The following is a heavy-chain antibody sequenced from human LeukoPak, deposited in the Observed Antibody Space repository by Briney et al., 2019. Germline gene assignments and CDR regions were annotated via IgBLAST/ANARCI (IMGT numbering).Heavy chain of an antibody. CDR2: IYNSGST. D-gene: IGHD6-19*01. CDR3: ARSSGAPDY. CDR1: GGSISRGVYY. V-gene: IGHV4-31*03. J-gene: IGHJ4*02. Sequence: SETLSLTCTVSGGSISRGVYYWSWIRQHPGKGLEWIGYIYNSGSTYYNPSLKSRVTMSVDTSKNQFSLKLSSVTAADTAVYYCARSSGAPDYWGQGTLVTVTS.